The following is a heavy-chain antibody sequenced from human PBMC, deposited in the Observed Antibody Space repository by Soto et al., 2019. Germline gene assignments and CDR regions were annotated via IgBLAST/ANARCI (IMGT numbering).Heavy chain of an antibody. CDR1: GDSISSSSYY. Sequence: SETLSLTCTVSGDSISSSSYYWGWIRQPPGKGLEWIGDIYYSGTTHYNPSLKSRVTISIDTSKNQFSLHLRSVTAADTAVYYCAKERATTTAFDYWGQGALVTVSS. D-gene: IGHD4-17*01. V-gene: IGHV4-39*02. CDR3: AKERATTTAFDY. CDR2: IYYSGTT. J-gene: IGHJ4*02.